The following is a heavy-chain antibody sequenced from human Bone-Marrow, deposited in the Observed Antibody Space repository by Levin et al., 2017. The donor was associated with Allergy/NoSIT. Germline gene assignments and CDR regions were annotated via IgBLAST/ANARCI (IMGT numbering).Heavy chain of an antibody. CDR2: IYYSGST. CDR1: GGSVSSGSYY. J-gene: IGHJ6*03. CDR3: AREKEYCSGGSCPYYYYYYYMDV. D-gene: IGHD2-15*01. Sequence: TSETLSLTCTVSGGSVSSGSYYWSWIRQPPGKGLEWIGYIYYSGSTNYNPSLKSRVTISVDTSKNQFSLKLSSVTAADTAVYYCAREKEYCSGGSCPYYYYYYYMDVWGKGTTVTVSS. V-gene: IGHV4-61*01.